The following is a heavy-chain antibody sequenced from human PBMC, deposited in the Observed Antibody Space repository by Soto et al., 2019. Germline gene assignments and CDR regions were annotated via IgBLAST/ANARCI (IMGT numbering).Heavy chain of an antibody. J-gene: IGHJ6*03. CDR3: ARGTPAAGTFYYYMDV. Sequence: GASVKVSCKASGYTFTSYDINWVRQATGQGLEWMGWMNPNSGNTGYAQKFQGRVTMTRNTSISTAYMELSSLRSEDTAVYYCARGTPAAGTFYYYMDVWGKGTTVTVS. CDR2: MNPNSGNT. CDR1: GYTFTSYD. D-gene: IGHD6-13*01. V-gene: IGHV1-8*01.